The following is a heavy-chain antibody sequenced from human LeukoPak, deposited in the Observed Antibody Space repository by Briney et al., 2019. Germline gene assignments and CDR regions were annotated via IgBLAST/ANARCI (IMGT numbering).Heavy chain of an antibody. V-gene: IGHV1-69*13. J-gene: IGHJ5*02. Sequence: GASVKVSRKASGYTFSGYYMHWVRQAPGQGLEWMGGIIPIFGTANYAQKFQGRVTITADESTSTAYMELSSLRSEDTAVYYCARDWGSLNWFDPWGQGTLVTVSS. CDR3: ARDWGSLNWFDP. CDR1: GYTFSGYY. CDR2: IIPIFGTA. D-gene: IGHD3-16*01.